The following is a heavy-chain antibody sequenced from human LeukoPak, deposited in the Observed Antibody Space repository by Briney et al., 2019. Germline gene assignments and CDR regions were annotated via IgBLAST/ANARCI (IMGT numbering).Heavy chain of an antibody. Sequence: GGSLRLSCAASGFTFSSYWMHWVRQAPGKGLVWVSRMNTDGSSINYADSVKGRFTISRDNAKNTLYLQMNSLRAEDTAVYYCARGGEGYNGPGFNWGQGTLVTVSS. D-gene: IGHD5-12*01. J-gene: IGHJ4*02. CDR3: ARGGEGYNGPGFN. CDR1: GFTFSSYW. CDR2: MNTDGSSI. V-gene: IGHV3-74*01.